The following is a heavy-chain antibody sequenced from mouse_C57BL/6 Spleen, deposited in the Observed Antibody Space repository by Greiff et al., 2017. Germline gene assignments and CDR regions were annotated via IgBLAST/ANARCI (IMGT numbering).Heavy chain of an antibody. Sequence: VQLQQPGAELVKPGASVKMSCKASGYTFTSYWITWVKQRPGQGLEWIGDIYPGSGSTNYNEKFKSKATLTVDTSSSTAYMQFSSLTSEDSAVYYCARKAYYSNYAYAMDYWGQGTSVTVSS. CDR2: IYPGSGST. CDR1: GYTFTSYW. CDR3: ARKAYYSNYAYAMDY. J-gene: IGHJ4*01. D-gene: IGHD2-5*01. V-gene: IGHV1-55*01.